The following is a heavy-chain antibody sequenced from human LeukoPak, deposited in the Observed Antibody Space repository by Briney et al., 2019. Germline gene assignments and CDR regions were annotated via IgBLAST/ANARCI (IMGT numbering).Heavy chain of an antibody. CDR2: ISYDGSNK. D-gene: IGHD2-15*01. CDR1: GFTFSSYG. V-gene: IGHV3-30*18. Sequence: GSLRLSCAASGFTFSSYGMHWVRQAPGKGLVWVAVISYDGSNKYYADSVKGRFTISRDNSKNTLYLQMNSLRAEDTAVYYCANSYCSGGSCYIDYWGQGTLVTVSS. J-gene: IGHJ4*02. CDR3: ANSYCSGGSCYIDY.